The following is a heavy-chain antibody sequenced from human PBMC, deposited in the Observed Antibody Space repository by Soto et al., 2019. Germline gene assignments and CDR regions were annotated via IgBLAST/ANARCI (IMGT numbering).Heavy chain of an antibody. CDR2: IYSGGST. CDR3: ARDPWAADY. J-gene: IGHJ4*02. CDR1: GFTVSTKY. D-gene: IGHD3-16*01. Sequence: EVQLVESGGGLVQPGGSLRLSCAASGFTVSTKYMSWVRQARGKGLEWVSVIYSGGSTFYADSVSGRFTISRANSKNSVNHQLNSLRAEDTAVYYCARDPWAADYWGQGTLVSVSS. V-gene: IGHV3-66*01.